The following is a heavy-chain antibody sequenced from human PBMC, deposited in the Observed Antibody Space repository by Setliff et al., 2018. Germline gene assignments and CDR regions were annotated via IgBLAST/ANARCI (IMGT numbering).Heavy chain of an antibody. D-gene: IGHD5-12*01. CDR2: IIPIFGTA. CDR3: ARGKWFRLDKSAWSNWFDP. V-gene: IGHV1-69*08. CDR1: GGTFSIYT. J-gene: IGHJ5*02. Sequence: ASVKVSCKASGGTFSIYTISWVRQAPGQGLEWMGRIIPIFGTANYAQKFQGRVTMTRDTSISTAYMELNSLQYEDTAVYYCARGKWFRLDKSAWSNWFDPWGQGTLVTVSS.